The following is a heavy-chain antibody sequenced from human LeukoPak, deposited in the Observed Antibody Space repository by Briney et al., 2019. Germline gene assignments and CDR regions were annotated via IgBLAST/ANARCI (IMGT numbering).Heavy chain of an antibody. Sequence: ASVKVSCKASGYTFTSYYMHWVRQAPGQGLEWMGIINPSGGSTSYAQKFQGRVTMTRDMSTSTVYMELSSLRSEDTAVYYCARAVVRGVIIGGLDYWGQGTLVTVSS. CDR1: GYTFTSYY. CDR3: ARAVVRGVIIGGLDY. CDR2: INPSGGST. V-gene: IGHV1-46*01. D-gene: IGHD3-10*01. J-gene: IGHJ4*02.